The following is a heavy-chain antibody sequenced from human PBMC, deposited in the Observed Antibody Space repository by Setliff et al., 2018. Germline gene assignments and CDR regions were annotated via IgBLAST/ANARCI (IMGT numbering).Heavy chain of an antibody. CDR1: GFTFDDYT. V-gene: IGHV3-43*01. D-gene: IGHD3-3*01. J-gene: IGHJ4*02. Sequence: PGGSLRLSCAASGFTFDDYTMHWVRQAPGKGLEWVSLITWDGGSTFYADSVKGRFTISRDNRKNSLYLQMNSLTSEDTALYFCTKGGGRLRFVSHLDFWGQGTPVTVSS. CDR2: ITWDGGST. CDR3: TKGGGRLRFVSHLDF.